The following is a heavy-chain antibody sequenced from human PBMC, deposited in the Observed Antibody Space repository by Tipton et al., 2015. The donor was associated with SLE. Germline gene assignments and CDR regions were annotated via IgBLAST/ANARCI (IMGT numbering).Heavy chain of an antibody. J-gene: IGHJ4*02. CDR3: AIKWGSSLDY. D-gene: IGHD5-12*01. CDR2: INTDGSNT. V-gene: IGHV3-74*01. Sequence: GSLRLSCATSGFTFSNYWMHWVRRAPGKGLAWVSRINTDGSNTDYADSVKGRFTISRDNAKNTLYLQMDSLRAEDTAVYYCAIKWGSSLDYWGQGTLVTVSS. CDR1: GFTFSNYW.